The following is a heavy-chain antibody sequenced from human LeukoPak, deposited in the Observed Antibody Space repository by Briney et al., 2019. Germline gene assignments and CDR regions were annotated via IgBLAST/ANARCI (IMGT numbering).Heavy chain of an antibody. CDR2: INAKNGGT. CDR3: ARVTSGTYHY. CDR1: GYTFTDYY. V-gene: IGHV1-2*02. Sequence: ASVTVSCKASGYTFTDYYLHWVRQAPGQGLEWMGWINAKNGGTEYAQKFQGRVTLTRDTSISTAYMVLTSRRYDDTAVYYCARVTSGTYHYWGQGTLVTISS. J-gene: IGHJ4*02. D-gene: IGHD1-26*01.